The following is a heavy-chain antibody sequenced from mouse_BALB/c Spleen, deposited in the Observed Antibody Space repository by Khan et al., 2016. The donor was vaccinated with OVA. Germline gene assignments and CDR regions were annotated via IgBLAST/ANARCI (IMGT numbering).Heavy chain of an antibody. CDR2: IWTGGGT. V-gene: IGHV2-9-2*01. CDR3: VRMGNYYVSVYWYFDV. D-gene: IGHD1-1*01. J-gene: IGHJ1*01. CDR1: GFSLTNYD. Sequence: VQLKESGPGLVAPSQSLSITCTVPGFSLTNYDISWIRQPPGKGLEWLGVIWTGGGTNYNSTFMSRMSISKDNSKSQVFLKMNSLQTDDTAIYYCVRMGNYYVSVYWYFDVWGAGTTVTVSS.